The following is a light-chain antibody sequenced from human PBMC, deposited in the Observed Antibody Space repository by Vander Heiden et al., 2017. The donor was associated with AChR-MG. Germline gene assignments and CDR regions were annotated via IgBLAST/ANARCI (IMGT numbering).Light chain of an antibody. J-gene: IGLJ3*02. CDR1: SSTIRANYD. CDR2: GNS. Sequence: QSVLTQPPPVSGAPGPRVATSCTGSSSTIRANYDVHWYQHLPGTAPKLLISGNSNRPSGAPDRFSGSKSGTSASLTITGLQAEDEADYYCQTFDSSLSGWVFGGGTKVTVL. V-gene: IGLV1-40*01. CDR3: QTFDSSLSGWV.